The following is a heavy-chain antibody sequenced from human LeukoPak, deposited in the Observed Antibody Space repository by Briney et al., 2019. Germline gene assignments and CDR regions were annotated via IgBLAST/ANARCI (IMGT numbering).Heavy chain of an antibody. CDR1: GGTFSSYA. D-gene: IGHD6-13*01. V-gene: IGHV1-69*04. CDR2: INPILGIA. Sequence: SVKVSCKASGGTFSSYAISWVRQAPGQGLEWMGRINPILGIANYAQKFQGRVTTTADKSTSTAYMELSSLRSEDTAVYYCARETQQLSPYYFDYWGQGTLVTVSS. CDR3: ARETQQLSPYYFDY. J-gene: IGHJ4*02.